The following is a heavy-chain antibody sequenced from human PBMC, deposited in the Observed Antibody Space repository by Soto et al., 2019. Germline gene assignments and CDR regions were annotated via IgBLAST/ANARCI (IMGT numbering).Heavy chain of an antibody. J-gene: IGHJ6*02. V-gene: IGHV4-59*01. CDR1: GASISTYY. D-gene: IGHD3-10*01. CDR2: LYYSGNT. Sequence: SETLSLTCTVSGASISTYYWTWIRQAPGKGLEWIGYLYYSGNTNYNPSLKSRVTMSVDTSKNHFYLTLTSATAADTAVYFCARGGSEGGLDVWSQGTTVTVSS. CDR3: ARGGSEGGLDV.